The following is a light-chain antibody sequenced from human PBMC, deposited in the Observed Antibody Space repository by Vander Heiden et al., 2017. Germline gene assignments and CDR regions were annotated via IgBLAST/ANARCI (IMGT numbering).Light chain of an antibody. CDR3: QQFYSTPT. CDR1: QSVLYISTNKNY. CDR2: SAS. Sequence: DSVMTQSPDSPSAFLRERATINCKSSQSVLYISTNKNYLAWYQQRPGQPPNLLIYSASTPESGVPDRFSGGASGADFTLTISSLHADDVAVYYCQQFYSTPTFGQGTRVEIQ. J-gene: IGKJ1*01. V-gene: IGKV4-1*01.